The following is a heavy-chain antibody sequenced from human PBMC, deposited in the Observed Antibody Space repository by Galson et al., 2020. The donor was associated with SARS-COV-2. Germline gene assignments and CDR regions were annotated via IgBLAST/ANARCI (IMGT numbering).Heavy chain of an antibody. J-gene: IGHJ3*02. CDR3: VTWGVVVITYAFDI. CDR1: GHTLTELS. CDR2: FDPQDGET. V-gene: IGHV1-24*01. Sequence: APVQVPCKLPGHTLTELSMHCVRQAPGKGLEWQGSFDPQDGETISAQKFQGRVTMTENTSTETAYLELRSLSSDDTAVYYCVTWGVVVITYAFDIWGQGTMVTVSS. D-gene: IGHD3-22*01.